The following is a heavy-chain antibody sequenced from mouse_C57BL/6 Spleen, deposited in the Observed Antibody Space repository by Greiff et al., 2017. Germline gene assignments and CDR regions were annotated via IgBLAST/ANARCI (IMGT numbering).Heavy chain of an antibody. CDR2: IYPGDGDT. V-gene: IGHV1-80*01. CDR1: GYAFSSYW. Sequence: QVQLQQPGAELVKPGASVKISCKASGYAFSSYWMNWVKQRPGKGLEWIGQIYPGDGDTNYNGKFKGKATLTADKSSSTAYMQLSSLTSEDSAVYFCARGSSSGYAWFAYWGQGTLVTVSA. J-gene: IGHJ3*01. D-gene: IGHD3-2*02. CDR3: ARGSSSGYAWFAY.